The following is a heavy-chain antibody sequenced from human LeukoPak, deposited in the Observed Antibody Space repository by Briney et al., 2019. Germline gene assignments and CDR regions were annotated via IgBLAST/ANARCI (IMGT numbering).Heavy chain of an antibody. CDR2: IYSGGTT. CDR1: GFTVSGNY. CDR3: ARGALGAAGRLDY. Sequence: GGSLRLSCAASGFTVSGNYMNWVRQAPGKGLEWVSVIYSGGTTYYADSVKGRFTISRDNSKNTLYLQLNSLRVGDTAVYYCARGALGAAGRLDYWGQGTLVTVSS. J-gene: IGHJ4*02. D-gene: IGHD6-13*01. V-gene: IGHV3-66*01.